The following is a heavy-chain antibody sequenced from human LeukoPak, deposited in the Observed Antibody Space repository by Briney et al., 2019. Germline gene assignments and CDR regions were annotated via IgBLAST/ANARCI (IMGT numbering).Heavy chain of an antibody. J-gene: IGHJ4*02. V-gene: IGHV4-38-2*02. D-gene: IGHD5-24*01. Sequence: SETLSLTCTVSGYPIDSGYYWGWIRQPPGKGLEWIGSIYHSGSTYYNPSLNDRVTISFDTSKNQFPLHLTSVTAADTAVYYCVRGIGWSTTIVWGQGILVTVSS. CDR2: IYHSGST. CDR1: GYPIDSGYY. CDR3: VRGIGWSTTIV.